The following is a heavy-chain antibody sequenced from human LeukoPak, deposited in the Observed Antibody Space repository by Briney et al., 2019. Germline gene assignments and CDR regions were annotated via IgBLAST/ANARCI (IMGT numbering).Heavy chain of an antibody. D-gene: IGHD6-6*01. V-gene: IGHV3-48*01. CDR3: AKDFRYSSSP. Sequence: GGSLRLSCAASGFTFSSYNMNWVRQAPGKGLEWVSYISSSSNTIYYADSVKGRFTISRDNAKNSLYLQMNSLRAEDTAVYYCAKDFRYSSSPWGQGTLVTVSS. CDR2: ISSSSNTI. J-gene: IGHJ5*02. CDR1: GFTFSSYN.